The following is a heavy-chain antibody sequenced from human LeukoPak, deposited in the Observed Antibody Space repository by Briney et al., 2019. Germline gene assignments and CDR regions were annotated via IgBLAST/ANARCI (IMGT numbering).Heavy chain of an antibody. CDR2: IRYDGSNK. CDR1: GFTFSSYG. D-gene: IGHD3-10*01. Sequence: GGSLRLSCAASGFTFSSYGMHWVRQAPGKGLEWVAFIRYDGSNKYYADSVKGRFTISRDNSENTLYLQMNSLRAEDTAVYYCAKDLIYYYYGSGSYSSFDYWGQGTLVTVSS. CDR3: AKDLIYYYYGSGSYSSFDY. J-gene: IGHJ4*02. V-gene: IGHV3-30*02.